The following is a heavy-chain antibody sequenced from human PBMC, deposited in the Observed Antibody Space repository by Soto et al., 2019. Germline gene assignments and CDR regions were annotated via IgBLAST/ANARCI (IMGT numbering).Heavy chain of an antibody. D-gene: IGHD6-13*01. V-gene: IGHV3-33*01. CDR3: ARERFPGIAAAGLYYFDH. CDR1: GFTFSSYG. Sequence: QVQLVESGGGVVQPGRSLRLSCAASGFTFSSYGMHGVRQAPGKGLEWVAVIWYDGSNKYYADSVKGRFTISRDNSKNTLYLQMNSLRAEDTAVYYCARERFPGIAAAGLYYFDHWGQGTLVTVSS. J-gene: IGHJ4*02. CDR2: IWYDGSNK.